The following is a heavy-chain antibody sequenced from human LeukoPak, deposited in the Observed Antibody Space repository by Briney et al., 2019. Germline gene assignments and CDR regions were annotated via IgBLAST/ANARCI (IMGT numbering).Heavy chain of an antibody. CDR1: GFTFSSYA. CDR2: ISYDGSNK. CDR3: AREWLGTSDY. D-gene: IGHD1-1*01. V-gene: IGHV3-30-3*01. Sequence: PGGSLRLSCAASGFTFSSYAMHWVRQAPGKGLEWVAVISYDGSNKYYADSVKGRFTISRDNSKNTLYLQMNSLRAEDTAVYYCAREWLGTSDYWGQGTLVTVSS. J-gene: IGHJ4*02.